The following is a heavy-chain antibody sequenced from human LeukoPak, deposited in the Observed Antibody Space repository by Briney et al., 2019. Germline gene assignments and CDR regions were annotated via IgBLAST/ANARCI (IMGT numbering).Heavy chain of an antibody. D-gene: IGHD3-9*01. CDR3: ARGVGVLRYFDWLSPSIWFDP. V-gene: IGHV4-34*01. CDR2: INHSGST. CDR1: GGSFSGYY. J-gene: IGHJ5*02. Sequence: SETLSLTCAVYGGSFSGYYWSWIRQPPGKGLEWIGEINHSGSTNYNPSLKSRVTISVDTSKNQFSLKLSPVTAADTAVYYCARGVGVLRYFDWLSPSIWFDPWGQGTLVTVSS.